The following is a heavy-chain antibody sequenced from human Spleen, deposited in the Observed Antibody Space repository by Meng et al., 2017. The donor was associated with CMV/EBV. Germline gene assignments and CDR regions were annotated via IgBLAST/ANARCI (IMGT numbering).Heavy chain of an antibody. CDR1: GGAISSGDYY. CDR3: ARDLGGGYFDY. D-gene: IGHD3-16*01. Sequence: QVQLQEAGPGLVKPSQTLSLTCTVSGGAISSGDYYWSWIRQPPGKGLEGIGYIYYSGSTYYNPSLKSRVTISVDTSKNQFSLKLSSVTAADTAVYYCARDLGGGYFDYWGQGTLVTVSS. V-gene: IGHV4-30-4*08. J-gene: IGHJ4*02. CDR2: IYYSGST.